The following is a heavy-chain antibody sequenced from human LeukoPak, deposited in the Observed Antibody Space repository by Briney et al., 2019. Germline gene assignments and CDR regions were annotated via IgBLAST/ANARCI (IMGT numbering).Heavy chain of an antibody. Sequence: TGGSLRLSCAASGCTFSSDAMSWARQAPGKGLEWVSAISGSGGSTYYADSVKGRFTISRDNSKNTLYLQMNSLRAEDTAVYYCAKGDGDIVVVVAAYYFDYWGQGTLVTVSS. J-gene: IGHJ4*02. D-gene: IGHD2-15*01. CDR2: ISGSGGST. CDR1: GCTFSSDA. CDR3: AKGDGDIVVVVAAYYFDY. V-gene: IGHV3-23*01.